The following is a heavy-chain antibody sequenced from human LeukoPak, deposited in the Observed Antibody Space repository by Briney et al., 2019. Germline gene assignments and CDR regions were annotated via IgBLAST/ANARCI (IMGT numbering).Heavy chain of an antibody. CDR2: VSHSGNT. D-gene: IGHD4-23*01. CDR3: ARARKYNGNPNWIDL. Sequence: GSLRLSCAASGFTFSDYYMSWIRQAPGKGLEWIVSVSHSGNTYYNPSLKSRVTISVDPSKNHFSLILSAVTAADTAVYYCARARKYNGNPNWIDLWGQGVLVTVSS. J-gene: IGHJ5*02. CDR1: GFTFSDYY. V-gene: IGHV4-38-2*01.